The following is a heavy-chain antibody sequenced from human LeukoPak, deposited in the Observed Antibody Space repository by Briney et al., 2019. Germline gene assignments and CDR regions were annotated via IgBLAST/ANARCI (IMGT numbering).Heavy chain of an antibody. D-gene: IGHD4-17*01. CDR1: GGSISSGDYY. CDR3: ASSHDYGDPNWFDP. V-gene: IGHV4-30-4*01. J-gene: IGHJ5*02. Sequence: SETLSLTCTVSGGSISSGDYYWGWIRQPPGKGLEWIEYIYYSGSTYYNPSLKSRVTISVDRSKNQFSLKLSSVTAADTAVYYCASSHDYGDPNWFDPWGQGTLVTVSS. CDR2: IYYSGST.